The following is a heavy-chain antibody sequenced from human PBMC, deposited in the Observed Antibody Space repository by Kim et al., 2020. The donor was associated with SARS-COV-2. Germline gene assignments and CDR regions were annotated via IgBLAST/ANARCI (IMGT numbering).Heavy chain of an antibody. V-gene: IGHV4-39*01. D-gene: IGHD6-19*01. CDR1: GGSISSSSYY. J-gene: IGHJ3*02. CDR3: ARHSSGHRDAFDI. Sequence: SETLSLTCTVSGGSISSSSYYWGWIRQPPGKGLEWIGSIYYSGSTYYNPSLKSRVTISVDTSKNQFSLKLSSVTAADTAVYYCARHSSGHRDAFDIWGQG. CDR2: IYYSGST.